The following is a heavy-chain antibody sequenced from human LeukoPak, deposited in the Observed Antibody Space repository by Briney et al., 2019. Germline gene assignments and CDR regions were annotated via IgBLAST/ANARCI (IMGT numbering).Heavy chain of an antibody. J-gene: IGHJ4*02. Sequence: PGGSLRLSRAASGFIFMNAWMIWVRQAPGKGLEWVGRIKSNADGGTPDYAAPARGRFTISRDDSKNTLYLQMNSLKTEDTAVYYCTTFYHEYSPYWGRGTLVTVSS. CDR3: TTFYHEYSPY. CDR1: GFIFMNAW. D-gene: IGHD2/OR15-2a*01. CDR2: IKSNADGGTP. V-gene: IGHV3-15*01.